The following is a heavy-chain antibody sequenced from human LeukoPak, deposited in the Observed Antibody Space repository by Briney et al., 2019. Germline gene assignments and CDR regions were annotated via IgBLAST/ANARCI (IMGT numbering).Heavy chain of an antibody. Sequence: ASVKVSCKASGYTFTSYDINWVRQATGQGLEWMGWMNPNSGNTGYAQKFQGRVTMTRNTSISTAYMELSSLRSEDTAVYYCARGGDGYYHRDWWFDPWGQGTLVTVSS. V-gene: IGHV1-8*01. CDR3: ARGGDGYYHRDWWFDP. CDR1: GYTFTSYD. J-gene: IGHJ5*02. CDR2: MNPNSGNT. D-gene: IGHD5-24*01.